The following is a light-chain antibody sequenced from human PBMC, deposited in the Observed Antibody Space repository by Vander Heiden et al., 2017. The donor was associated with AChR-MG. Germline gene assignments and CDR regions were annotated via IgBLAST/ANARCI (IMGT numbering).Light chain of an antibody. CDR3: MQALQTPRA. J-gene: IGKJ1*01. CDR2: LGS. V-gene: IGKV2-28*01. CDR1: QSLLHSNGYNY. Sequence: DIVMTQSPPSLLVTPAEPASISCRSSQSLLHSNGYNYLDWYLQKPGQSPRLLIYLGSNRASGVPDRFSGSGSGTDFILKISRVEAEDVGVYYCMQALQTPRAFGQGTKVEIK.